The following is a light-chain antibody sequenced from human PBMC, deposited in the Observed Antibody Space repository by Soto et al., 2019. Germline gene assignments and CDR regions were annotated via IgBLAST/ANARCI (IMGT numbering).Light chain of an antibody. J-gene: IGKJ2*01. V-gene: IGKV2-30*01. CDR2: RIS. CDR1: QGLVDNDGYSY. CDR3: MQGTHWPYT. Sequence: VVMTQSPLSMAVTLGAPASVSCRSSQGLVDNDGYSYFSWFHQRPGQSPRRLSYRISNRDSGVPDRISGSGSGTDFTLKISRLEAEDVGVWYSMQGTHWPYTFGQGKHLAI.